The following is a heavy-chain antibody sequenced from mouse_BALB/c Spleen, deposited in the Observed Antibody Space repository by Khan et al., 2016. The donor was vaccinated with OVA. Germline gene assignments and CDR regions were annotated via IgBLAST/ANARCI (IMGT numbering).Heavy chain of an antibody. CDR3: ARRNYFGDTFAY. D-gene: IGHD1-2*01. CDR1: GYTFTDYY. Sequence: QVQLQQPGAELARPGASVKLSCKASGYTFTDYYINWVKQRTGQGLEWIGEISPGSGDTYYNEKFKGKATLTADKSSSTVYIQLSSLTAEASAVYFCARRNYFGDTFAYWGQGTLVTVSA. V-gene: IGHV1-77*01. CDR2: ISPGSGDT. J-gene: IGHJ3*01.